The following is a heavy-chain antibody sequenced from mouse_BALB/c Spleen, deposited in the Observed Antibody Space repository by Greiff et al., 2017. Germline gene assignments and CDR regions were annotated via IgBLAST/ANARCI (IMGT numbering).Heavy chain of an antibody. Sequence: QVQLQQSGAELVKPGASVMLSCMASGYTFTEYIIHWVKQRSGQGLEWIGWFYPGSGSIKYNEKFKDKATLTADKSSSTVYMELSRLTSEDSAVYVCARHEENYGSSYAMDYWGQGTSVTVSS. CDR1: GYTFTEYI. D-gene: IGHD2-2*01. CDR2: FYPGSGSI. J-gene: IGHJ4*01. V-gene: IGHV1-62-2*01. CDR3: ARHEENYGSSYAMDY.